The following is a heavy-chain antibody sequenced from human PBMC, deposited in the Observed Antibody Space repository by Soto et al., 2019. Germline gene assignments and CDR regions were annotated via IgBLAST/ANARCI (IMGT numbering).Heavy chain of an antibody. CDR2: ISYDGSNK. Sequence: QVQLVESGGGVVQPGRSLRLSCAASGFTFSSYAMHWVRQAPGKGREWVAVISYDGSNKYYADSVKGRFTIYRDNSKNALNLQMNSLRAEDTALYYCAIDRGRFFDYWGKGTLVTVSS. CDR1: GFTFSSYA. J-gene: IGHJ4*02. D-gene: IGHD3-16*01. CDR3: AIDRGRFFDY. V-gene: IGHV3-30-3*01.